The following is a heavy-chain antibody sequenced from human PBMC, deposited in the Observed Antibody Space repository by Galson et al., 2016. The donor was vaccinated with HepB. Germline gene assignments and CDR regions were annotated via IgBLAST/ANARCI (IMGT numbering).Heavy chain of an antibody. CDR3: AKVVGRFGTGGDAFDI. CDR1: GFTFSSYT. Sequence: LRLSCAASGFTFSSYTMSWVRQAPGRGLVWVSLISGSGGSAHYADSVKGRFTISRDNSKNTLYLQMNSLRAEDTAVYYCAKVVGRFGTGGDAFDIWGQGTMVTVSS. V-gene: IGHV3-23*01. CDR2: ISGSGGSA. J-gene: IGHJ3*02. D-gene: IGHD3-10*01.